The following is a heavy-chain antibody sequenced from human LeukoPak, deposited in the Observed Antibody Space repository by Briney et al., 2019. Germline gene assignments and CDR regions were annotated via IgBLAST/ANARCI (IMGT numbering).Heavy chain of an antibody. Sequence: GGSLRLSCAASGFTFSSYAMSWVRQAPGKGLEWVSAISGSGGRTYYADSVKSRFTISRDNSKNTLYLPMNSLRAEDTAVYYCAKDPQRYYDYVWGSYRPYYFDYWGQGTLVTVSS. CDR1: GFTFSSYA. D-gene: IGHD3-16*02. V-gene: IGHV3-23*01. CDR3: AKDPQRYYDYVWGSYRPYYFDY. J-gene: IGHJ4*02. CDR2: ISGSGGRT.